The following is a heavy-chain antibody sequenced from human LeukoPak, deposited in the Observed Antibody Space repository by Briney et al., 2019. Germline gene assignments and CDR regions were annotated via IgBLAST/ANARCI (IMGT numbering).Heavy chain of an antibody. Sequence: GGSLRLSCAASGFTFDDYAMHWFRQAPGKGLEWVSGISWNSGSIGYADSVKGRFTISRDNAKNSLYLQMSSMRAEDTALYYCAKGDRYSYGLNWFDPWGQGTLVTGSS. V-gene: IGHV3-9*01. CDR3: AKGDRYSYGLNWFDP. D-gene: IGHD5-18*01. J-gene: IGHJ5*02. CDR1: GFTFDDYA. CDR2: ISWNSGSI.